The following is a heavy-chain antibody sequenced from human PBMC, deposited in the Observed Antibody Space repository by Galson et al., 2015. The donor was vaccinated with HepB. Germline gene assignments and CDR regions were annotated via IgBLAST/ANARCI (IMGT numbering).Heavy chain of an antibody. CDR1: GFTFSGSA. J-gene: IGHJ4*02. Sequence: SLRLSCAASGFTFSGSAMHWVRQASGKGLEWVGRIRSKANSYATAYAASVKGRFTISRDDSKNTAYLQMNSLKTEDTAVYYCTRSPTYCSGGSCYSRWGQGTLVTVSS. V-gene: IGHV3-73*01. D-gene: IGHD2-15*01. CDR3: TRSPTYCSGGSCYSR. CDR2: IRSKANSYAT.